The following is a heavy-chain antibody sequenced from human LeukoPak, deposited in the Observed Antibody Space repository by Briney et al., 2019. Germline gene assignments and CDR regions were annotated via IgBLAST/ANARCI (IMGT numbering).Heavy chain of an antibody. J-gene: IGHJ3*02. V-gene: IGHV3-64*01. D-gene: IGHD5-18*01. Sequence: GGSLRLSCAASGFTFSDFAMHWVRQAPGKGLEYVSAISSNGGSTYYANSVKGRFTISRDNSKNTLYLQMGSLRAEDMAVYYCARANTATDAFDIWGQGTMVTVSS. CDR2: ISSNGGST. CDR1: GFTFSDFA. CDR3: ARANTATDAFDI.